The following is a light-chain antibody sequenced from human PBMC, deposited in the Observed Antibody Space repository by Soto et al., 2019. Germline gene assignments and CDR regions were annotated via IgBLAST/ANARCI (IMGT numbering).Light chain of an antibody. J-gene: IGLJ3*02. Sequence: QSALTQPASVYGSPGQSITISCTGSSSDVGTYNLVSWYQQHPGKAPKLMIYEGSKRPPGVSDRFSGSKSCTPASLTISGLQAEDEADYYCCSYTGGRTYVFGGGTKVTVL. CDR1: SSDVGTYNL. CDR3: CSYTGGRTYV. CDR2: EGS. V-gene: IGLV2-23*01.